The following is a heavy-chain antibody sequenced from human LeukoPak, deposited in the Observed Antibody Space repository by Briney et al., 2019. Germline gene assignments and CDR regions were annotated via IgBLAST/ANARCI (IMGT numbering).Heavy chain of an antibody. CDR2: ISYSGST. Sequence: SETLSLTCAVSGGSISSYYWSWIRQPPGKGLEWIGDISYSGSTKYNPSLKSRVTIFVETSKNQVSLRLSSVTAADTAVYYCARHSNYASGSTAKGLFDYWGQGTLVSVSS. J-gene: IGHJ4*02. CDR1: GGSISSYY. D-gene: IGHD3-10*01. V-gene: IGHV4-59*08. CDR3: ARHSNYASGSTAKGLFDY.